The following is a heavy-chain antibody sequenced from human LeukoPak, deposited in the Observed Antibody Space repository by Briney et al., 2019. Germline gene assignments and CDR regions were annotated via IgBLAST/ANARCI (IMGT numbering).Heavy chain of an antibody. CDR2: IWYDGSNK. Sequence: PGRSLRLSCTASGFTFGSYGMHWVRQAPGKGLERVAVIWYDGSNKYYADSVKGRFTISRDNSKKTVYLQVNSLRAEDTAVYYCAKYASSTNYYFGLDVWGQGTTVTVSS. CDR3: AKYASSTNYYFGLDV. J-gene: IGHJ6*02. D-gene: IGHD2-2*01. CDR1: GFTFGSYG. V-gene: IGHV3-33*06.